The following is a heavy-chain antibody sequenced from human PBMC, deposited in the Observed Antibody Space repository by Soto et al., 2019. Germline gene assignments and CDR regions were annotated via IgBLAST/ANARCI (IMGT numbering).Heavy chain of an antibody. CDR1: GFSLSTSGVG. CDR2: FYWDEDK. V-gene: IGHV2-5*02. D-gene: IGHD4-17*01. CDR3: AHRQRTVYFDY. J-gene: IGHJ4*02. Sequence: QITLKESGPPLVKPTQTLTLTCTFSGFSLSTSGVGVGWIRLPPGKALEWLALFYWDEDKRYSPSLKSRLTITKDTSKNQVVLTMTNMDPVDTATYYCAHRQRTVYFDYWGQGTLVTVSS.